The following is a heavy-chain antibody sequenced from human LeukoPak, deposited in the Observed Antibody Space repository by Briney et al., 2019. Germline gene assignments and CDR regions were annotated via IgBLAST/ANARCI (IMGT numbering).Heavy chain of an antibody. CDR3: ARAGCSGGSCYGYFDY. V-gene: IGHV3-13*05. J-gene: IGHJ4*02. CDR2: IGTAGDP. CDR1: GFTFSSYD. D-gene: IGHD2-15*01. Sequence: PGGSLRLSCAASGFTFSSYDMHGVRQATGKGLEWVSAIGTAGDPYYPGSVKGRFTISRENAKNSLYLQMNSLRAGDTAVYYCARAGCSGGSCYGYFDYWGQGTLVTVSS.